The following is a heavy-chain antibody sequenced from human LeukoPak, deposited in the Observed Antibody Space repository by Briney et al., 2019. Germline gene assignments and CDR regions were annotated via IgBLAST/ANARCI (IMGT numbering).Heavy chain of an antibody. CDR1: GASVSRTSFY. V-gene: IGHV4-39*01. D-gene: IGHD1-26*01. J-gene: IGHJ4*02. Sequence: SETLSLTCTVSGASVSRTSFYWAWIRQSPGKGLEWIGNIYYSGTTYYNPSLKSRVTISVDTSKNQFSLKLSSVTDADTAVYYCARRVRVGFREGSFDYWGQGTLLTVSS. CDR3: ARRVRVGFREGSFDY. CDR2: IYYSGTT.